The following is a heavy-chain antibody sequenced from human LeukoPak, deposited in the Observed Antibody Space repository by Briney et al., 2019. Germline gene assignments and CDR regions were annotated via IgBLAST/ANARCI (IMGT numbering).Heavy chain of an antibody. CDR2: IYHSGST. J-gene: IGHJ5*02. D-gene: IGHD3-10*01. Sequence: SQTLSLTCAVSGGSISSGGYSWSWIRQPPGKGLEWIGYIYHSGSTYYNPSLKSRVTISVDRSKNQFSLKLSSVTAADTAVYYCARVGLRKDYYGSGSYEVDPWGQGTLVTVSS. CDR1: GGSISSGGYS. CDR3: ARVGLRKDYYGSGSYEVDP. V-gene: IGHV4-30-2*01.